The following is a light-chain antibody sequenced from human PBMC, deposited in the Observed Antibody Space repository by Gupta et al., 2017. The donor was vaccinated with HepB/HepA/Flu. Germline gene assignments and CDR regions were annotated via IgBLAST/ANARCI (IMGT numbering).Light chain of an antibody. J-gene: IGLJ2*01. CDR2: DVN. V-gene: IGLV2-11*01. CDR1: SSDIGGHDY. CDR3: CSYAGSYTYF. Sequence: QSLLTQRPSVSGSPGHSVTLFCTGTSSDIGGHDYVSWYQQFSGKAPKLMIYDVNKRPSGVPDRFSGSKSGNTASLTISGLQAEDEADYYCCSYAGSYTYFFGAGTRLTVL.